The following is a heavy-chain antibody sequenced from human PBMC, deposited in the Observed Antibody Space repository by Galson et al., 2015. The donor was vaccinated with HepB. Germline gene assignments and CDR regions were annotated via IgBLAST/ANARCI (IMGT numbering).Heavy chain of an antibody. CDR1: GFTFSSYT. J-gene: IGHJ2*01. Sequence: SLRLSCAASGFTFSSYTMNWVRQAPGKGLESVSYISSTGTTMYYADSAKGRFTISRDNAQNSLYLQMNSLRDEDTAVYYCARVFFGSGSSSSSGYFDLCGRGALVTVSS. CDR2: ISSTGTTM. D-gene: IGHD3-10*01. CDR3: ARVFFGSGSSSSSGYFDL. V-gene: IGHV3-48*02.